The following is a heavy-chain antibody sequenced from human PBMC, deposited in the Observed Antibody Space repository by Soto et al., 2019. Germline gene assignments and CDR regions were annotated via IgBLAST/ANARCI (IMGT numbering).Heavy chain of an antibody. Sequence: KSSETLSLTCTVSGGSISSSSYYWGWIRQPPGKGLEWIGSIYYSGSTYYNPSLKSRVTISVDTSKNQFSLKLSSVTAADTAVYYCARTQWLDAFDIWGQGTMVTVSS. CDR3: ARTQWLDAFDI. V-gene: IGHV4-39*01. CDR1: GGSISSSSYY. J-gene: IGHJ3*02. D-gene: IGHD6-19*01. CDR2: IYYSGST.